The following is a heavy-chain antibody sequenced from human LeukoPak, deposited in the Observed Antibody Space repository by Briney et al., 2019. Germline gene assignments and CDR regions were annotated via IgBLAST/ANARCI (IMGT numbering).Heavy chain of an antibody. V-gene: IGHV3-74*01. CDR2: INSDGRST. J-gene: IGHJ4*02. CDR1: GFTFSSNR. CDR3: ASKAGLALDY. D-gene: IGHD6-13*01. Sequence: GGSLRLSCAASGFTFSSNRMHWVRQAPGKGLVWVSRINSDGRSTSYVDSVKGRFTISRDNAKNTLYLQMNSLRAEDTAVYYCASKAGLALDYWGQGTLVTVSS.